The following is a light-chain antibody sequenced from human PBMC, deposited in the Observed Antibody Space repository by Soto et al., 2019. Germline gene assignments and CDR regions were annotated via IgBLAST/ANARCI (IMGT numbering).Light chain of an antibody. Sequence: QSALTQPASVSGSPGQSITISCTGTASDIGTYNYVSWYQQHPGKAPKLIIYEVTNRPSGVSDRFSGSKSDNTASLTISGLQAEDEADYYCSSYTSSSTNVCGTGTKLTVL. J-gene: IGLJ1*01. CDR1: ASDIGTYNY. CDR3: SSYTSSSTNV. V-gene: IGLV2-14*01. CDR2: EVT.